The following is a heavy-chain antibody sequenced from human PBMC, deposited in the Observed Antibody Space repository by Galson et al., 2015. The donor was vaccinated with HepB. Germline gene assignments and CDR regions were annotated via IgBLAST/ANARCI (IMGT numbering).Heavy chain of an antibody. D-gene: IGHD2-15*01. CDR2: IIPIFGTA. J-gene: IGHJ4*02. V-gene: IGHV1-69*13. CDR1: GYTFTDYY. CDR3: ARAERGYCSGGSCYDTVY. Sequence: SVKVSCKVSGYTFTDYYMHWVRQAPGQGLEWMGGIIPIFGTANYAQKFQGRVTITADESTSTAYMELSSLRSEDTAVYYCARAERGYCSGGSCYDTVYWGQGTLVTVSS.